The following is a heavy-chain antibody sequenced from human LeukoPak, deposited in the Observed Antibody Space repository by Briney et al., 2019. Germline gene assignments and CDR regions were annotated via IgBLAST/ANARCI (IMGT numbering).Heavy chain of an antibody. J-gene: IGHJ5*02. V-gene: IGHV4-4*07. Sequence: PSETLSLTCSVSGGSISSYYWSWIRRPAGKGLEWIGRMYTSGSTNYNPHLKGRVTMSVDTSKNQFSLKLTSVTAADTAVYYCARLCGSSWFDPWGQGTLVTVSS. CDR2: MYTSGST. CDR3: ARLCGSSWFDP. D-gene: IGHD2-21*01. CDR1: GGSISSYY.